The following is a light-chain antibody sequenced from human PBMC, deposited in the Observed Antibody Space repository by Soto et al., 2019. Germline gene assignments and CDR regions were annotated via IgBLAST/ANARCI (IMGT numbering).Light chain of an antibody. Sequence: IVITQSPPTLSLSPGERATLSCRASQSVSSNLAWYQQKPGQAPRLLIYGASNRATGIPDRFSGSGSGTDFPLTISRLEPEDFAVYYCQQYGISGTFGQGTKVDIK. J-gene: IGKJ1*01. CDR1: QSVSSN. V-gene: IGKV3-20*01. CDR2: GAS. CDR3: QQYGISGT.